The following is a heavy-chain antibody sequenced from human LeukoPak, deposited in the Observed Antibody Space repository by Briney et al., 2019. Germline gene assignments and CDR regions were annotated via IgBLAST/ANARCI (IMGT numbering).Heavy chain of an antibody. CDR3: ARGHCSSTSCWDY. V-gene: IGHV4-34*01. CDR1: GGSFSGYY. J-gene: IGHJ4*02. D-gene: IGHD2-2*01. CDR2: INHSGST. Sequence: PSETLSLTCAVYGGSFSGYYWSWIRQPPGKGLEWIGGINHSGSTNYNPSLKSRVTISVDTSKNQFSLKLSSVTAADTAVYYCARGHCSSTSCWDYWGQGTLVTVSS.